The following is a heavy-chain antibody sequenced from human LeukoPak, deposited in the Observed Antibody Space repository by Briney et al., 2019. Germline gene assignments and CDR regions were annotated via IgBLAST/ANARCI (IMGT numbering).Heavy chain of an antibody. CDR1: GGTFSSYA. CDR3: ASSVQFGELHPDYYYYYYMDV. D-gene: IGHD3-10*01. Sequence: SVKVSCKASGGTFSSYAISWVRQAPGQGLEWMGRIIPIFGTANYVQKFQSRVAITTDESTSTAYMELSSLRSEDTAVYYCASSVQFGELHPDYYYYYYMDVWGKGTTVTVSS. V-gene: IGHV1-69*05. CDR2: IIPIFGTA. J-gene: IGHJ6*03.